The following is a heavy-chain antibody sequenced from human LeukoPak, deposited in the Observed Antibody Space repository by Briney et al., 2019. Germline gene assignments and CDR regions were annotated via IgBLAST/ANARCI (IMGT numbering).Heavy chain of an antibody. J-gene: IGHJ5*02. D-gene: IGHD6-6*01. CDR1: GFTFSSYS. CDR2: ISSSSSYI. CDR3: ARARSIAARPNWFDP. V-gene: IGHV3-21*01. Sequence: KPGGSLRLSCAASGFTFSSYSMNWVRQAPGKGLEWVSSISSSSSYIYYADSVKGRFTISRDNAKNSLYLQMNSLRAEDTAVYYCARARSIAARPNWFDPWGQGTLVTVSS.